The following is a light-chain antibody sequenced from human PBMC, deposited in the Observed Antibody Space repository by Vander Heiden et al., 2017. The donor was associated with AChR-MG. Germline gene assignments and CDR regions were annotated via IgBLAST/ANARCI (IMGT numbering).Light chain of an antibody. CDR2: YDS. CDR3: QVGDSSSEGV. J-gene: IGLJ2*01. CDR1: NIGSKS. V-gene: IGLV3-21*04. Sequence: SYVLTQPPSVSVAPGKTARITCGGNNIGSKSVHWYQQKPGQAPVLVIYYDSDRPSGIPERFSGSNSGNTATLTISRVEAGDEADYYCQVGDSSSEGVFGGGTKLTVL.